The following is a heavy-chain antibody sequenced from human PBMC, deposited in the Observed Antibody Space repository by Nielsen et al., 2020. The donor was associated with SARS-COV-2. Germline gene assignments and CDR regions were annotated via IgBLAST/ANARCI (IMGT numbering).Heavy chain of an antibody. CDR1: GFTVSSNY. J-gene: IGHJ4*02. CDR3: ARATWELLDY. Sequence: GESLKISCAASGFTVSSNYMSWVRQAPGKGLEWVSVIYSGGSTYYADSVKGRFTISRDNSKNTLYLQMNSLGAEDTAVYYCARATWELLDYWGQGTLVTVSS. CDR2: IYSGGST. D-gene: IGHD1-26*01. V-gene: IGHV3-53*01.